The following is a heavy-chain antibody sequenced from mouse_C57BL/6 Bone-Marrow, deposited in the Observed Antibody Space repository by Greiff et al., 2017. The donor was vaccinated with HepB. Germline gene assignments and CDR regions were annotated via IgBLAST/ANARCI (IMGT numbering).Heavy chain of an antibody. J-gene: IGHJ1*03. CDR1: GFTFSDYG. D-gene: IGHD2-3*01. CDR3: ARGDCYYVWYFDV. V-gene: IGHV5-17*01. CDR2: ISSGSSTI. Sequence: DVQLVESGGGLVKPGGSLKLSCAASGFTFSDYGMHWVRQTPEKGLEWVAYISSGSSTIYYADTVKGRFTISRDNAKNTLFLQMTRLRSEDTAMYYCARGDCYYVWYFDVWGTGTTVTVSS.